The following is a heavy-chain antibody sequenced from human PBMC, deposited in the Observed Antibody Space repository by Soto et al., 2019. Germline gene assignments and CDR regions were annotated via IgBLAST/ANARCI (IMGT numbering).Heavy chain of an antibody. CDR2: ISSNGGST. V-gene: IGHV3-64D*08. D-gene: IGHD6-6*01. J-gene: IGHJ6*02. CDR3: VKFGWSIAARSEKGSYYGMDV. CDR1: GFTFSSYA. Sequence: GGSLRLSCSASGFTFSSYAMHWVRQAPGKGLEYVSAISSNGGSTYYADSVKGRFTISRDNSKNTLYLQMSSLRAEDTAVYYCVKFGWSIAARSEKGSYYGMDVWGQGTTVTVSS.